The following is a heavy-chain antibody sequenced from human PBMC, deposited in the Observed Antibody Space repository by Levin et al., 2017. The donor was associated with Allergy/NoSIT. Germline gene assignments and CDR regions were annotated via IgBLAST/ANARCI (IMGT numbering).Heavy chain of an antibody. Sequence: ASVKVSCKASGYNFIGQYMHWVRQAPGQGLEWMGWINPNSGGTKYAQKFQGRVTMTRDTSISTAYMELSSLRSDDTAVYYCARDIWFGEPYNCFDPWGQGTLVTVSS. V-gene: IGHV1-2*02. J-gene: IGHJ5*02. CDR1: GYNFIGQY. CDR3: ARDIWFGEPYNCFDP. D-gene: IGHD3-10*01. CDR2: INPNSGGT.